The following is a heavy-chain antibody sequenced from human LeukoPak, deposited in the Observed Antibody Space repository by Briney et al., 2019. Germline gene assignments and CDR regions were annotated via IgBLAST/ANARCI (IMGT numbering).Heavy chain of an antibody. D-gene: IGHD1-26*01. V-gene: IGHV3-30*03. Sequence: GGSLRLSCAASGFTFTNFAVHWVRQAPGKGLEWVTVISDDGNNKYFADSVKGRFTISRDNSKNTLYLQMNSLRAEDTAVYYCARDDHSGSYRGVLDWGQGTLVTVSS. J-gene: IGHJ4*02. CDR1: GFTFTNFA. CDR2: ISDDGNNK. CDR3: ARDDHSGSYRGVLD.